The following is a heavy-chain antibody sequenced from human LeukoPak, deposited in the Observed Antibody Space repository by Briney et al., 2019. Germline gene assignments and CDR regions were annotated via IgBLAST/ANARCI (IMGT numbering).Heavy chain of an antibody. CDR2: IIPIFGTA. CDR1: GGTFSSYA. CDR3: ARGVEYSSGWYYFDY. J-gene: IGHJ4*02. Sequence: GASVKVSCKASGGTFSSYAISWVRRAPGQGLEWMGGIIPIFGTANYAQKFQGRVTITADKSTSTAYMELSSLRSEDTAVYYCARGVEYSSGWYYFDYWGQGTLVTVSS. V-gene: IGHV1-69*06. D-gene: IGHD6-19*01.